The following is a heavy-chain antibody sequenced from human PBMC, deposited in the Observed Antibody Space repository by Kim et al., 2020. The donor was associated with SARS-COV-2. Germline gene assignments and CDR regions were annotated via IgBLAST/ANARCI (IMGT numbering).Heavy chain of an antibody. D-gene: IGHD3-16*01. CDR2: IEQDGSDE. CDR1: GFNFGYFW. Sequence: GGSLRLSCAASGFNFGYFWMTWVRQAPGKGLEWVATIEQDGSDEYYMDSVKGRFTISRDNAKNSLYLQMNSLRVEDTAVYYCADWGSSLWGSWGQGTLGT. V-gene: IGHV3-7*01. CDR3: ADWGSSLWGS. J-gene: IGHJ4*02.